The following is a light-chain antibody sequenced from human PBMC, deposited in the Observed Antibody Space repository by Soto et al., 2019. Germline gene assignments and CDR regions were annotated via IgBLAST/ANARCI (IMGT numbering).Light chain of an antibody. CDR3: SSYAGGSTYVV. J-gene: IGLJ2*01. CDR2: EVG. Sequence: QSALTQPASVSGSPGQSITISCTGTSSDVGSYDLVSWYQQHPDKAPKLMIYEVGKRPSGVSNRFSGSKSGNTASLTISGLQAEDESDYYCSSYAGGSTYVVFGGGTKLTVL. CDR1: SSDVGSYDL. V-gene: IGLV2-23*02.